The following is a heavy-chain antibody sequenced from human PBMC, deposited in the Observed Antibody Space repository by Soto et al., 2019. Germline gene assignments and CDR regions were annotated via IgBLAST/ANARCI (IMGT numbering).Heavy chain of an antibody. Sequence: VGSLRLSCAASGFTFSNAWMSWVRQAPGKGLEWVGRIKSKTDGGTTDYAAPVKGRFTISRDDSKNTLYLQMNSLKTEDTAVYYCTTGGYYTDYYYGMDVWGQGTTVTVSS. CDR2: IKSKTDGGTT. CDR3: TTGGYYTDYYYGMDV. CDR1: GFTFSNAW. J-gene: IGHJ6*02. V-gene: IGHV3-15*01. D-gene: IGHD3-3*01.